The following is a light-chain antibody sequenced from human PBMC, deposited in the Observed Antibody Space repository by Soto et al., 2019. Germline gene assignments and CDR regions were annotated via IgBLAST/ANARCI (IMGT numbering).Light chain of an antibody. Sequence: EIVLTQSPATLSLSPVERATLSCRSSQSVSSYLAWYQQKPGQAPRLLIYDASNRATGIPARFSGSGSGTDFTLTISSLEPEDFAVYYCQQRSNWPPWTFGQGTKGDIK. CDR1: QSVSSY. CDR3: QQRSNWPPWT. CDR2: DAS. J-gene: IGKJ1*01. V-gene: IGKV3-11*01.